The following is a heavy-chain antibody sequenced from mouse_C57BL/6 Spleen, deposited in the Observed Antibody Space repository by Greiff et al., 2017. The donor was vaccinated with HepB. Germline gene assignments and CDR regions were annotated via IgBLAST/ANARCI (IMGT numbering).Heavy chain of an antibody. CDR2: ISSGGDYI. D-gene: IGHD2-4*01. J-gene: IGHJ3*01. CDR3: TSYYDYDGAY. V-gene: IGHV5-9-1*02. CDR1: GFTFSSYA. Sequence: EVKVVESGEGLVKPGGSLKLSCAASGFTFSSYAMSWVRQTPEKRLEWVAYISSGGDYIYYADTVKGRFTISRDNARNTLYLQMSSLKSEDTAMYYCTSYYDYDGAYWGQGTLVTVSA.